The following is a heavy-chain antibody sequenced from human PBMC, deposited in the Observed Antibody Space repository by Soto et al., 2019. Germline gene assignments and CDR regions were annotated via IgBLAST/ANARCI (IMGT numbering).Heavy chain of an antibody. V-gene: IGHV3-23*01. CDR1: GFTFSSYA. J-gene: IGHJ4*02. Sequence: HPGGSLRLSCAASGFTFSSYAMSWVRQAPGKGLEWVSAISGSGGSTYYADSVKGRFTISRDNSKNTLYLQMNSLRAEDTAVYYCAKTGYCSGGSCYPSDIDYRGQGTLVTVSS. D-gene: IGHD2-15*01. CDR2: ISGSGGST. CDR3: AKTGYCSGGSCYPSDIDY.